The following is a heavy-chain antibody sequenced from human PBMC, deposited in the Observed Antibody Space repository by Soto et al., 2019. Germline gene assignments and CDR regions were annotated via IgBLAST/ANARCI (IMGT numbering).Heavy chain of an antibody. V-gene: IGHV1-18*01. Sequence: QVQLVQSGAEVKKPGASVTVSCKTSGYTFSNYGIYWVRQAPGQGLEWMGWISVYNGNTNYAQTVKGRVTMTTDTSTGTVYMELRSLKSDDTAIYYCARFIMVGGWFDPNYYHGMDVWGQGTTVTVSS. CDR1: GYTFSNYG. CDR2: ISVYNGNT. D-gene: IGHD6-19*01. J-gene: IGHJ6*02. CDR3: ARFIMVGGWFDPNYYHGMDV.